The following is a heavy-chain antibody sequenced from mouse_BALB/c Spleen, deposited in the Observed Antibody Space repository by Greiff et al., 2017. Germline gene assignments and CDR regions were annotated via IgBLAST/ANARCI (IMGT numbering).Heavy chain of an antibody. V-gene: IGHV5-17*02. CDR2: ISSGSSTI. Sequence: EVQRVESGGGLVQPGGSRKLSCAASGFTFSSFGMHWVRQAPEKGLEWVAYISSGSSTIYYADTVKGRFTISRDNPKNTLFLQMTSLRSEDTAMYYCARSSDGYYDSWFAYWGQGTLVTVSA. CDR3: ARSSDGYYDSWFAY. D-gene: IGHD2-3*01. J-gene: IGHJ3*01. CDR1: GFTFSSFG.